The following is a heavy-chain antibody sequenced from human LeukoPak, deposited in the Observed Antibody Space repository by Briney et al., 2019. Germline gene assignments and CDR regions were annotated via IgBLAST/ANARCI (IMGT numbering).Heavy chain of an antibody. J-gene: IGHJ4*02. CDR1: GYTFTSYG. D-gene: IGHD5-12*01. CDR2: ISAYNGNT. CDR3: ARGGYRGYDPLGDFDY. Sequence: EASVKVSCKASGYTFTSYGISWVRQAPGQGLEWMGWISAYNGNTNYAQKLQGRVTMTTDTSTSTAYMELRSLRSDDTAVYYCARGGYRGYDPLGDFDYWGQGTLVTVSS. V-gene: IGHV1-18*01.